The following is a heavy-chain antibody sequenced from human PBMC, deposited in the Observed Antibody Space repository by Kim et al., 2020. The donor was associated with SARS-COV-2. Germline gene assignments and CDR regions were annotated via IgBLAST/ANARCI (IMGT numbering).Heavy chain of an antibody. CDR2: IHDRGDT. V-gene: IGHV4-59*08. D-gene: IGHD4-4*01. CDR1: GGSISGFY. CDR3: ARHPRTAATGNYRFDL. Sequence: SETLSLTCTVSGGSISGFYWSWTRQSPGKGLEWIAYIHDRGDTNSNPSLKSRVTISLDTSKRQFSLNLHSVTAADTALYYCARHPRTAATGNYRFDLWGRGTLVTVSS. J-gene: IGHJ2*01.